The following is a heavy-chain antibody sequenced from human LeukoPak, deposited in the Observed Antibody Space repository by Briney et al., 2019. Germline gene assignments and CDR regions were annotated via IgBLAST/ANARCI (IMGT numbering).Heavy chain of an antibody. CDR1: DDSISDYY. D-gene: IGHD3-16*01. CDR2: FHNSGTS. Sequence: SETLSLTCTVSDDSISDYYRGWIRQPPGKGLEWIGYFHNSGTSTYNPSLKSRVTISADTSKNQISLKLNSLTTADTAVYYCTRGAGWLIDYWGQGTLVTVSS. CDR3: TRGAGWLIDY. J-gene: IGHJ4*02. V-gene: IGHV4-59*01.